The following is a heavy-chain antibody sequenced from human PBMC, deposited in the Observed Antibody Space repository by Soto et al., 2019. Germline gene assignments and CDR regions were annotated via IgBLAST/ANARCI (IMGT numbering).Heavy chain of an antibody. CDR2: SYYRGST. V-gene: IGHV4-39*01. J-gene: IGHJ4*01. Sequence: QLQLQESGPGLVKPSETLSLTCTVSGGSISSRCHYWGWIRQSPGKHLEWIGSSYYRGSTHYNPSIKSRVTIPVDTPKNQVSLKVYSVTAADTAVYYCATADRIGVVTPFFEYWGPGILVTVSS. D-gene: IGHD3-3*01. CDR1: GGSISSRCHY. CDR3: ATADRIGVVTPFFEY.